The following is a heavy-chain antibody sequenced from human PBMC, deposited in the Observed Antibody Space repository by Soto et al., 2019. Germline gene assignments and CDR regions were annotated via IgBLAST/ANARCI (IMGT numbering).Heavy chain of an antibody. J-gene: IGHJ4*02. CDR1: GGSISGSSYY. D-gene: IGHD5-18*01. Sequence: LSLTFTVPGGSISGSSYYWGWIRQPPGKGLEWMGSMYYSGGTYYNPSLKSRVTISVDTPKNQFSLKLSSVTAVDTAVYYCARDSGYSYGRPDYWGQGILVTVSS. CDR3: ARDSGYSYGRPDY. CDR2: MYYSGGT. V-gene: IGHV4-39*02.